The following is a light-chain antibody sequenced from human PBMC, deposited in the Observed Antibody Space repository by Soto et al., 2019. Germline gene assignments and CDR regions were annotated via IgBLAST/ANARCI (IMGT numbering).Light chain of an antibody. CDR2: GAT. CDR1: QGVSIP. V-gene: IGKV3-15*01. Sequence: ETVLTQAPATLSSFPGDRVTLSCRASQGVSIPLAWYQQKPGQAPRLLIHGATTRATGIPARFSGSGSGTEFTLTISSLQSEDFAVYYCQQYNNWPRTFGQGTKVDI. CDR3: QQYNNWPRT. J-gene: IGKJ1*01.